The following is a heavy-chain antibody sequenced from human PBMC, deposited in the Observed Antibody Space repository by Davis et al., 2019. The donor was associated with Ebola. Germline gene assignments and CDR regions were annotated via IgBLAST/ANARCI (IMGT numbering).Heavy chain of an antibody. CDR3: ARGVYYYYGMDV. CDR1: GGSVSSGSYY. D-gene: IGHD6-13*01. Sequence: MPSETLSLTCTVSGGSVSSGSYYWGWIRQPPGKGLEWIGSIYYSGSTYYNPSLKSRVTISVDTSKNQFSLKLSSVTAADTAVYYCARGVYYYYGMDVWGQGTTVTVSS. V-gene: IGHV4-39*07. CDR2: IYYSGST. J-gene: IGHJ6*02.